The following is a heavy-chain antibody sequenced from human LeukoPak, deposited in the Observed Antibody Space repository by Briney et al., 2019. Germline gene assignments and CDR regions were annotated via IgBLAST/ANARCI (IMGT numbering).Heavy chain of an antibody. D-gene: IGHD5-12*01. J-gene: IGHJ4*02. V-gene: IGHV4-34*01. CDR2: INHSGST. CDR1: GGSFSGYY. CDR3: ARKEATKAVDY. Sequence: KASETLSLTCAVYGGSFSGYYWSWIRQPPGKGLEWIGEINHSGSTTYNPSLKSRVTISVETSKNQFSLKLSSVTAADTAVYYCARKEATKAVDYWGQGTLVTVSS.